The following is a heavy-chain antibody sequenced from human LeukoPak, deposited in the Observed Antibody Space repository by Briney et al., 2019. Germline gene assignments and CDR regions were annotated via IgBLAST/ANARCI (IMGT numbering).Heavy chain of an antibody. V-gene: IGHV3-30*02. CDR2: IRYDGSNK. CDR3: AKSQFSIAAPWGWFDP. CDR1: GFTFSSYG. Sequence: GGSLRLSCAASGFTFSSYGMHWVRQAPGKGLEGGAFIRYDGSNKYYADSVKGRFTISRDNSKNTLYLQMNSLRAEDTAVYYCAKSQFSIAAPWGWFDPWGQGTLVTVSS. J-gene: IGHJ5*02. D-gene: IGHD6-6*01.